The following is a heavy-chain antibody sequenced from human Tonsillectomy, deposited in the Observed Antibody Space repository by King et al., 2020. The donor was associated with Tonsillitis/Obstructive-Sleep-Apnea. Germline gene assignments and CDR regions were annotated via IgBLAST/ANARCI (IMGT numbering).Heavy chain of an antibody. D-gene: IGHD5-24*01. J-gene: IGHJ3*02. CDR1: EYTFTNYF. Sequence: QLVQSGADVKEPGASVMVSCKASEYTFTNYFMHWVRQAPGQGLEWMGIINPSGGSTTHAQKFQGRVTMTRDTSTTTVYMELSSLRSEDTAVYYCAREGDVYTNAFDIWGQGTMVTVSS. CDR2: INPSGGST. CDR3: AREGDVYTNAFDI. V-gene: IGHV1-46*01.